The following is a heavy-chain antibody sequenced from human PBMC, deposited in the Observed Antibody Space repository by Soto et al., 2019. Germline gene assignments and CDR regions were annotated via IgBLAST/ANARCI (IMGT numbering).Heavy chain of an antibody. Sequence: SVKVSCKASGGTFSNYAISWVRLAPGQGLEWMGGIIPIFGTTNYAQKFQGRVTITADESTSTAYMKLSSLRSEDTAVYYCARDSGGPGRYFDYWGQGTLVTVSS. D-gene: IGHD3-10*01. J-gene: IGHJ4*02. CDR1: GGTFSNYA. V-gene: IGHV1-69*13. CDR2: IIPIFGTT. CDR3: ARDSGGPGRYFDY.